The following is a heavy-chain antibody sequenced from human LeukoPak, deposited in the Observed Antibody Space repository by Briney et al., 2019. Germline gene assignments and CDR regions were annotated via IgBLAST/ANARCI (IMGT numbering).Heavy chain of an antibody. V-gene: IGHV1-18*01. Sequence: ASVKVSCKASGYTFTSYGISWVRQAPGQGLEWMGWISAYNGNTNYAQKLQGRVTMTTDTSTSTAYMELRSLGSDDTAVYYCARDVDTAMVFDYWGQGTLVTVSS. CDR1: GYTFTSYG. CDR3: ARDVDTAMVFDY. D-gene: IGHD5-18*01. J-gene: IGHJ4*02. CDR2: ISAYNGNT.